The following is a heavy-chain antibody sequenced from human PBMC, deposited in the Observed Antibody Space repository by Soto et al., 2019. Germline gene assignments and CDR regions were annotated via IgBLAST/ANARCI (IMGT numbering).Heavy chain of an antibody. CDR3: AKDGEGGGGSYPFDY. J-gene: IGHJ4*02. CDR2: ISYDGSNK. Sequence: QVQLVESGGGVVQPGRSLRLSCAASGFTFSSYGMHWVRQAPGKGLEWVAVISYDGSNKYYADSVKGRFTISRDNSKNPRYQQRNGRRAEDTVVYYCAKDGEGGGGSYPFDYWGQGTLVTVSS. D-gene: IGHD1-26*01. CDR1: GFTFSSYG. V-gene: IGHV3-30*18.